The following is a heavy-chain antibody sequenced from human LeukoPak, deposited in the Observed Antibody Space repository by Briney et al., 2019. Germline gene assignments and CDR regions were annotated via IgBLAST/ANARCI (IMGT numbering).Heavy chain of an antibody. CDR3: ASGGYYYDSSGYSN. Sequence: GGSLRLSCAASGFAFYDYSMNWVRQAPGKGLEWVAVISYDGSNKYYADSVKGRFTISRDNSKNTLYLQMNSLRAEDTAVYYCASGGYYYDSSGYSNWGQGTLVTVSS. CDR2: ISYDGSNK. J-gene: IGHJ4*02. V-gene: IGHV3-30*03. CDR1: GFAFYDYS. D-gene: IGHD3-22*01.